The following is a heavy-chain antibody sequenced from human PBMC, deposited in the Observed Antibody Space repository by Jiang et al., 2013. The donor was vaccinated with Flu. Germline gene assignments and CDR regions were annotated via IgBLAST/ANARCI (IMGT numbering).Heavy chain of an antibody. CDR3: ARGRFRWQQLGNWFDP. CDR2: MNPNSGNT. D-gene: IGHD6-13*01. CDR1: GYTFTSYD. V-gene: IGHV1-8*01. Sequence: CGAEVKKPGASVKVSCKASGYTFTSYDINWVRQATGQGLEWMGWMNPNSGNTGYAQKFQGGVTMTRNTSISTAYMELSSLRSEDTAVYYCARGRFRWQQLGNWFDPWGQGTLVTVSS. J-gene: IGHJ5*02.